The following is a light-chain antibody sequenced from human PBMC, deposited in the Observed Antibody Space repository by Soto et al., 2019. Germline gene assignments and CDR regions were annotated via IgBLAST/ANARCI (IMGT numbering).Light chain of an antibody. CDR1: QSISSY. Sequence: DIQMTQSPSSLSASVGDRVTITCRASQSISSYLNWYQQKPGKAPKLLIYAAPSLQSGVPSRFSGSGSGREFTLTISSLQPEDFATYYCQQSYSTPPLTFGRGTKVEIK. J-gene: IGKJ4*01. CDR3: QQSYSTPPLT. CDR2: AAP. V-gene: IGKV1-39*01.